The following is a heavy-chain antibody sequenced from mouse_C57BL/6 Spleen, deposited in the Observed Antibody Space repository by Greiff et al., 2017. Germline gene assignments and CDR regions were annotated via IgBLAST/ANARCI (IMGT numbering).Heavy chain of an antibody. V-gene: IGHV1-66*01. CDR2: IYPGSGTT. D-gene: IGHD1-1*01. J-gene: IGHJ2*01. CDR1: GYSFTSYY. CDR3: AREGGSPFDY. Sequence: VQLQESGPELVKPGASVKISCKASGYSFTSYYIHWVQQRPGQGLEWIGWIYPGSGTTKYNEKFKGKATLTADTSSSTAYMQLSSLTSEDSAVYYCAREGGSPFDYWGQGTTLTVSS.